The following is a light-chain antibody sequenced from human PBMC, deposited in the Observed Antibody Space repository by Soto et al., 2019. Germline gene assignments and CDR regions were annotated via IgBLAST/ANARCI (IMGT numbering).Light chain of an antibody. V-gene: IGLV2-14*01. CDR2: EVN. Sequence: QSALTQPASVSGSPGQSITISCTGTSSDVGAYNYVSWYQQHPGKAPKVMIYEVNNGPSGGSDRFSGSKSGNTASLTISGLQAEDEADYYCSSYTSSRIYVFGTGTKV. J-gene: IGLJ1*01. CDR3: SSYTSSRIYV. CDR1: SSDVGAYNY.